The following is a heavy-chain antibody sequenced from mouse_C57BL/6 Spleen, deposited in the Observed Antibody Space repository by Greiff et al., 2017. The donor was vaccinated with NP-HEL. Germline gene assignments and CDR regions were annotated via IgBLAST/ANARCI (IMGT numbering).Heavy chain of an antibody. V-gene: IGHV1-50*01. CDR2: IDPSDSYT. D-gene: IGHD3-2*02. CDR3: ASRDSSGSAY. Sequence: QVQLQQPGAELVKPGASVKLSCKASGYTFTSYWMQWVKQRPGQGLEWIGEIDPSDSYTNYNQKFKGKATLTVDTSSSTSYMQLSSLTSEDSAVYDCASRDSSGSAYWGQGTLVTVSA. J-gene: IGHJ3*01. CDR1: GYTFTSYW.